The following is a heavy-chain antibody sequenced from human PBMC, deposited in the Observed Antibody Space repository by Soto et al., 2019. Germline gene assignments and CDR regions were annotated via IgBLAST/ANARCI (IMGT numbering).Heavy chain of an antibody. J-gene: IGHJ4*02. Sequence: EVQLLESGGGLVQPGGALRLSCAASGFTFSSHAMSWVRQAPGKGLEWISSISAGSEGAYYADSVRRRFTISRDNSNNTLVLQMNSLRAEDTAVYYCARDLWWYLHWGQGTLVTVSS. CDR2: ISAGSEGA. D-gene: IGHD2-15*01. CDR3: ARDLWWYLH. V-gene: IGHV3-23*01. CDR1: GFTFSSHA.